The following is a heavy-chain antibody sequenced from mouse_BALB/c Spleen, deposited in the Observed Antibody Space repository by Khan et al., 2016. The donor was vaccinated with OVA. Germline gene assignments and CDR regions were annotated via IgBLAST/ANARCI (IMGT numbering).Heavy chain of an antibody. J-gene: IGHJ3*01. CDR1: GYSITSDYA. V-gene: IGHV3-2*02. Sequence: EVELVESGPDLVKPSQSLSLTCTVTGYSITSDYAWNWIRQFPGNKLEWMGYITYSGGTSYTPSLKSRISFTRDTSKNQFFLLLNSVTTGDTATYYCTRGRSYWGQGTLVTVSA. D-gene: IGHD3-3*01. CDR2: ITYSGGT. CDR3: TRGRSY.